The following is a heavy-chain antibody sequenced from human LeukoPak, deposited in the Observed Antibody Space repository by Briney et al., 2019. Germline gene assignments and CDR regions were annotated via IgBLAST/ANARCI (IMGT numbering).Heavy chain of an antibody. CDR3: ARDKLATPTTLAFDP. D-gene: IGHD5-12*01. CDR2: INPNSGGT. V-gene: IGHV1-2*02. Sequence: ASVKVSCKASGYTFTGYYMHWVRQAPGQGLEWMGWINPNSGGTNYAQKVQGRVTMTTDTSTSTAYMELRSLRSDDTAVYYCARDKLATPTTLAFDPWGQGTLVTVSS. CDR1: GYTFTGYY. J-gene: IGHJ5*02.